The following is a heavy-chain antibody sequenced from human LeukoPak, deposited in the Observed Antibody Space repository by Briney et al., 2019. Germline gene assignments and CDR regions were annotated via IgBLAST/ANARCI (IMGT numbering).Heavy chain of an antibody. CDR1: AFTFSDYS. V-gene: IGHV3-48*02. CDR3: AREDDSWGPNNLDL. J-gene: IGHJ3*01. Sequence: PGWSLRLSCAASAFTFSDYSMNWVRQAPGKGLEWISYIDTSSSTMYYADSVMGRFTISRDNAKESLYLQMNSLRDEDTAVYYCAREDDSWGPNNLDLWGQGTMVTVSS. CDR2: IDTSSSTM. D-gene: IGHD7-27*01.